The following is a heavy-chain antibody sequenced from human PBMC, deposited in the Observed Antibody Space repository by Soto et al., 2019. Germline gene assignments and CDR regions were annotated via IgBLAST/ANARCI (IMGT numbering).Heavy chain of an antibody. V-gene: IGHV3-30*18. D-gene: IGHD3-22*01. CDR2: ISYDGSNK. CDR1: GFTFSSYG. CDR3: AKGFLTYYYDSSGYHQTDYFDY. J-gene: IGHJ4*02. Sequence: PGGSLRLSCAASGFTFSSYGMHWVRQAPGKGLEWVAVISYDGSNKYYADSVKGRFTISRDNSKNTLYLQMNSLRAEDTAVYYCAKGFLTYYYDSSGYHQTDYFDYWGQGTLVTVSS.